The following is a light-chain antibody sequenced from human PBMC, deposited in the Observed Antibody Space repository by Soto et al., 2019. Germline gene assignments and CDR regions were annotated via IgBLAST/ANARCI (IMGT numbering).Light chain of an antibody. Sequence: QSVLAQPPSASGTPGQRVTISCSGSTSNIGSNTVSWYRQLPGTAPKVLMYGSDQRPSGVPDRFSGFTSGTSASLAISGLQSEDKADYYCAAWDESLKGWVFGGGTKLTVL. J-gene: IGLJ3*02. CDR3: AAWDESLKGWV. V-gene: IGLV1-44*01. CDR1: TSNIGSNT. CDR2: GSD.